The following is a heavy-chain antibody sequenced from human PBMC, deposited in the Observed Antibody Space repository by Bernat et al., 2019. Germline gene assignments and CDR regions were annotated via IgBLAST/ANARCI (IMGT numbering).Heavy chain of an antibody. D-gene: IGHD3-10*01. CDR3: ARPGPKPTRPDQILDAIDI. J-gene: IGHJ3*02. CDR2: INQDGSEK. V-gene: IGHV3-7*01. Sequence: EVQLVESGGGLVQPGGSLRLSCAASGFTFSTFWMSWVRQAPGKGLEWVANINQDGSEKYYMDSVKGRFTISRDNAENSLSLQMNSLRVADTAVYYWARPGPKPTRPDQILDAIDIWGQGTVVTVSS. CDR1: GFTFSTFW.